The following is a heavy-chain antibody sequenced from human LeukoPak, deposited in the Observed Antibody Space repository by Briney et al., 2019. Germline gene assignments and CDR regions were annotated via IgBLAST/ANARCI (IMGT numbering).Heavy chain of an antibody. V-gene: IGHV1-8*01. D-gene: IGHD6-13*01. CDR2: MNPNSGNT. CDR3: AKEGHSSSWYFSHGMDV. J-gene: IGHJ6*02. Sequence: ASVKVSCKASGYTFTSYDINWVRQATGQGLEWMGWMNPNSGNTGYAQKFQGRVTMTRNTSISTAYMELSSLRSEDTAVYYCAKEGHSSSWYFSHGMDVWGQGTTVTVSS. CDR1: GYTFTSYD.